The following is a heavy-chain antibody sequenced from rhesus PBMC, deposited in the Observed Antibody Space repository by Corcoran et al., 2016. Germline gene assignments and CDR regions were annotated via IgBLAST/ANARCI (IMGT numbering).Heavy chain of an antibody. J-gene: IGHJ3*01. Sequence: QVQLQESGPGVVKPSETLSLTCAVSGGAISSYWWGWIRQPPGKGLEWIGQSYGGRGSTSYNPSLKSRVPISSATSKNQFSLKLSSVAAADTAVYYCAKGPWGITDAFDFWGQGLRVTVSS. CDR2: SYGGRGST. D-gene: IGHD3-34*01. V-gene: IGHV4-147*01. CDR3: AKGPWGITDAFDF. CDR1: GGAISSYW.